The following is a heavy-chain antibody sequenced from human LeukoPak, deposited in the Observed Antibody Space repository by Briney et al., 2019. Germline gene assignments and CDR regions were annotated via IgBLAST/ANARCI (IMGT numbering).Heavy chain of an antibody. CDR3: ARGQWLPQDEAY. V-gene: IGHV3-48*01. CDR1: GFTFSSYS. D-gene: IGHD6-19*01. CDR2: ISSSGNTI. J-gene: IGHJ4*02. Sequence: GGSLRLSCAASGFTFSSYSMNWVRQAPGKGLEWVSYISSSGNTIYYADSVKGRFTISRDNAKNSLYLQMNSLRAEDTAVYYCARGQWLPQDEAYWGQGTLVTVSS.